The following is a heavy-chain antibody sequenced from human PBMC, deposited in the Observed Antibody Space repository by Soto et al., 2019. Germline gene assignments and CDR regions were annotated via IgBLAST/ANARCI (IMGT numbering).Heavy chain of an antibody. Sequence: QVQLAESGGGVVQPGRSLRLSCAASGFTFSSYGMHWVRQAPGKGLEWVAVISYDGSNKYYADSVKGRFTISRDNSKNTLYLQMNSLRAEDTAVYYCAKGKWERDWYFDLWGRGTLVTVSS. D-gene: IGHD1-26*01. CDR2: ISYDGSNK. CDR3: AKGKWERDWYFDL. J-gene: IGHJ2*01. V-gene: IGHV3-30*18. CDR1: GFTFSSYG.